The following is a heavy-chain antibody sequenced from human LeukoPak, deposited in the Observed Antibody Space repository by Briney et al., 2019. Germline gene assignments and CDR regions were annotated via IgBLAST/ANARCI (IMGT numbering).Heavy chain of an antibody. D-gene: IGHD7-27*01. CDR3: ARHNWGSVFDY. Sequence: SETLSLTCTLSGGSISSSSYYWGWIRQPPGKGLERIGSIYYSGSTYYNPSLKSRVTISVDTSKNQFTLKLSSVAAADTAVYYCARHNWGSVFDYWGQGTLVTISS. CDR1: GGSISSSSYY. V-gene: IGHV4-39*01. CDR2: IYYSGST. J-gene: IGHJ4*02.